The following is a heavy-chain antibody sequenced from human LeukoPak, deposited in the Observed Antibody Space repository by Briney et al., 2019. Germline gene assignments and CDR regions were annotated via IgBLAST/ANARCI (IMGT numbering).Heavy chain of an antibody. CDR2: FNREDDAP. V-gene: IGHV1-24*01. CDR3: ATLDSHYDTSGRPLLPD. J-gene: IGHJ4*02. D-gene: IGHD3-22*01. Sequence: ASVKVSCKVSGYSVNELSMHWVRQAPGLGLEWMGGFNREDDAPVYAQQFQGRVTMTEDTSTDTAYMELSSLRSEDTALYYCATLDSHYDTSGRPLLPDWGQGTLVTVSS. CDR1: GYSVNELS.